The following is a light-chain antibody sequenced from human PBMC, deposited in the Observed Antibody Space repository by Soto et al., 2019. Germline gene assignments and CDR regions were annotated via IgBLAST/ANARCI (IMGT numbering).Light chain of an antibody. Sequence: EIVLTQSPATLSLSPGERATLSCRASQSVSSYLAWYQQKPGQAPRLLIYDASNRATGIPARFSGSGSGTDFPLTISSLSPEDFAVYYCPQRSSNWPPVTFGQGTRLEIK. V-gene: IGKV3-11*01. J-gene: IGKJ5*01. CDR2: DAS. CDR3: PQRSSNWPPVT. CDR1: QSVSSY.